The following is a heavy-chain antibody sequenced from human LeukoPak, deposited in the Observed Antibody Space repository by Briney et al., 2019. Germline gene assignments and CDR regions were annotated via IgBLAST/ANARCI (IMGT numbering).Heavy chain of an antibody. J-gene: IGHJ6*03. CDR3: ARKNVLRYFDWSFYYYYYMDV. Sequence: GSLRLSCAASGFTFSSYWMSWVRQAPGKGLEWVANIKQDGSEKYYVDSVKGRFTISRDNAKNSLYLQMNSLRAEDTAVYYCARKNVLRYFDWSFYYYYYMDVWGKGTTVTISS. D-gene: IGHD3-9*01. CDR2: IKQDGSEK. CDR1: GFTFSSYW. V-gene: IGHV3-7*01.